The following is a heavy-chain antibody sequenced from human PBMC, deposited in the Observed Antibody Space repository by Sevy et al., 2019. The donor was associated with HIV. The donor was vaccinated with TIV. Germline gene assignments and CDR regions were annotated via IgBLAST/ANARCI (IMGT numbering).Heavy chain of an antibody. CDR1: GGSISSGDYY. CDR3: ARVVAVAGTGEDYFDY. D-gene: IGHD6-19*01. Sequence: SETLSLTCTVSGGSISSGDYYWSWIRQPPGKGLEWIGYFYYSGSSYYNPSLKSRVTISVDTSKNQFSLKLSSVTAADTAVYYCARVVAVAGTGEDYFDYWGQGTLVTVSS. V-gene: IGHV4-30-4*01. J-gene: IGHJ4*02. CDR2: FYYSGSS.